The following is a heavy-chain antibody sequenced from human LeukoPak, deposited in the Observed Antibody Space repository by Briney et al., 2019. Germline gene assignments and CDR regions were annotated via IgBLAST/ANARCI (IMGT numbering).Heavy chain of an antibody. D-gene: IGHD1-26*01. J-gene: IGHJ3*02. CDR1: GYTVTSSG. CDR2: ISGYNGNT. V-gene: IGHV1-18*01. Sequence: ASGKVSCKSAGYTVTSSGSNWLPRAPGQGREGMGGISGYNGNTDYAQKFQGRVNIITDTYTSTDYMELRSLRSDDTALYYCARDLRLGGATIAFDIWGQGTMVTVSS. CDR3: ARDLRLGGATIAFDI.